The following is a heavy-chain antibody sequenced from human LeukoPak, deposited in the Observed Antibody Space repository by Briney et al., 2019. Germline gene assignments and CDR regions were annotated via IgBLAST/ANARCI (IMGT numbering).Heavy chain of an antibody. V-gene: IGHV4-4*07. CDR2: VYTSENT. J-gene: IGHJ6*03. CDR1: GGHIGSYY. D-gene: IGHD4-17*01. Sequence: NPSETLSLTCTVSGGHIGSYYWSWIRQPAGKGLEWIARVYTSENTDYNPSLKSRVTMSVDMSTSQFSLRLTSVTAADTAVYYCAREGDYGDYSKSFYYMDVWGKGTTVTVSS. CDR3: AREGDYGDYSKSFYYMDV.